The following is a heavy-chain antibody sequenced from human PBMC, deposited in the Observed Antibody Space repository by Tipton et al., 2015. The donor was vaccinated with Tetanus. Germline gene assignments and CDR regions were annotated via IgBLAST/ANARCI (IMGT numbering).Heavy chain of an antibody. CDR1: GGSISSYY. J-gene: IGHJ5*02. D-gene: IGHD3-16*02. CDR3: ARKKYDYVWGSYRFAWFDP. V-gene: IGHV4-59*01. Sequence: LRLSCTVSGGSISSYYWSWIRQPPGKGLEWIGYIYYSGSTNYNPSLKSRVTISVDTSKNQFSLKLSSVTAADTAVYYCARKKYDYVWGSYRFAWFDPWGQGTLVPVSS. CDR2: IYYSGST.